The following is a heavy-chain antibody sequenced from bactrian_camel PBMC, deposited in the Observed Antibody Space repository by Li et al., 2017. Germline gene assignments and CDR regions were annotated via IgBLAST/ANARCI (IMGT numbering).Heavy chain of an antibody. V-gene: IGHV3S53*01. CDR2: ISSDGTT. CDR1: GSIFSMCA. Sequence: VQLVESGGGSVQAGGSLKLSCVVSGSIFSMCAMGWYRQAPGKQPLERELIASISSDGTTTYTDSVKGRVTISRDNAKDTLYLQMNSLKIEDTAVYYCALGSSRQATMTARGKGTQVTVS. J-gene: IGHJ4*01. D-gene: IGHD3*01.